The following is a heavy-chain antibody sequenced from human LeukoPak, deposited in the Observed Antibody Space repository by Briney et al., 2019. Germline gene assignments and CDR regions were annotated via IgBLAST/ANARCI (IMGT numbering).Heavy chain of an antibody. CDR2: IYTSGST. Sequence: PSETLSLTCTVSGGSISSGSYYWSWIRQPAGKGLEWIGRIYTSGSTNYNPSLKSRVTISVDTSKNQFSLKLSSVTAADTAVYYCARDLGTFGGVIGYFDYWGQGTLVTVSS. V-gene: IGHV4-61*02. J-gene: IGHJ4*02. CDR3: ARDLGTFGGVIGYFDY. D-gene: IGHD3-16*02. CDR1: GGSISSGSYY.